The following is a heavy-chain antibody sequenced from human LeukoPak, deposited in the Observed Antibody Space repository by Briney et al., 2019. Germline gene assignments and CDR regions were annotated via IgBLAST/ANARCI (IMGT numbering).Heavy chain of an antibody. CDR3: AREWSTVTTVTNDY. CDR2: ISYDGSNK. V-gene: IGHV3-30*19. D-gene: IGHD4-17*01. CDR1: GFTFSSYG. Sequence: GGSLRLSCAASGFTFSSYGMHWVRQAPGKGLEWVAVISYDGSNKYYADSVKGRFTISRDNSKNTLYLQMNSLRAEDTAVYYCAREWSTVTTVTNDYWGQGTLVTVSS. J-gene: IGHJ4*02.